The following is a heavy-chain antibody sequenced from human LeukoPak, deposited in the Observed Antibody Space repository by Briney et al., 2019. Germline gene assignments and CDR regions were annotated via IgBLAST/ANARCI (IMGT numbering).Heavy chain of an antibody. V-gene: IGHV3-30*18. D-gene: IGHD3-22*01. CDR1: GFTFSSYG. CDR2: ISYDGSNK. CDR3: AKESYDSSGYFVGVGFDY. J-gene: IGHJ4*02. Sequence: PGGSLRLSCAASGFTFSSYGMHWVRQAPGKGLEWVAVISYDGSNKYYADSVKGRFTISRDNSKNTLYLQMNSLRAEDTAVNYCAKESYDSSGYFVGVGFDYWGQGTLVTVSS.